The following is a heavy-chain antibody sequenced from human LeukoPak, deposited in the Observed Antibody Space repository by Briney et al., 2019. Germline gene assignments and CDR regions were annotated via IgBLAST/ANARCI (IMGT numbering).Heavy chain of an antibody. CDR3: ARLYRPTTVTPYYFDF. Sequence: SSETLSLTCTVSGGSIIHYYWSWIRQPPGKGLEWIGYVHHSGSTDYKPSLKSRLTISVDTSKNQFSLKLYTVTAADTAVYYCARLYRPTTVTPYYFDFWGQGTLVTVSS. CDR2: VHHSGST. CDR1: GGSIIHYY. J-gene: IGHJ4*02. V-gene: IGHV4-59*08. D-gene: IGHD4-17*01.